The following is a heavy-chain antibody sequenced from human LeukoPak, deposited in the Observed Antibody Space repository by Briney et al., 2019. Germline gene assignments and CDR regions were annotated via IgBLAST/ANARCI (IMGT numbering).Heavy chain of an antibody. J-gene: IGHJ5*02. Sequence: GGSLRLTCAASEFTFSSYWMSWVRQAPGKGLEWVANIKQDGSEKYYVDSVKGRFTISRDNAKNSLYLQMNSLRAEDTAVYYCAREFSSSGWAWGQGTLVTVSS. V-gene: IGHV3-7*01. CDR2: IKQDGSEK. D-gene: IGHD6-19*01. CDR3: AREFSSSGWA. CDR1: EFTFSSYW.